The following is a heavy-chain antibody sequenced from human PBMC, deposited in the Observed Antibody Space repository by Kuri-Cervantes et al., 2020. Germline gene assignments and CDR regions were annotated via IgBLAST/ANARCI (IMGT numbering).Heavy chain of an antibody. CDR1: GFTVSSNY. V-gene: IGHV3-53*05. D-gene: IGHD3-22*01. Sequence: LSLTCAASGFTVSSNYMSWVRQAPGKGPEWVSVIYSCGSTYYADSVKGRFTISRDNSKNTLYLQMNSLRSEDTAVYYCARETGSGYYRGYFDYWGQGTLVTVSS. CDR2: IYSCGST. J-gene: IGHJ4*02. CDR3: ARETGSGYYRGYFDY.